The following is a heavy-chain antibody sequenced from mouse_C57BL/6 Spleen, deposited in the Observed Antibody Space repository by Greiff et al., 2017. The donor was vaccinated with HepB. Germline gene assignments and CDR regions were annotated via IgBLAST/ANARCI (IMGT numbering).Heavy chain of an antibody. CDR1: GYTFTDYE. D-gene: IGHD3-2*02. V-gene: IGHV1-15*01. J-gene: IGHJ2*01. CDR2: IDPETGGT. CDR3: TRVSSGYGGYFDY. Sequence: QVQLQQSGAELVRPGASVTLSCKASGYTFTDYEMHWVKQTPVHGLEWIGAIDPETGGTAYNQKFKGKAILTADKSSSTAYMELRSLTSEDSAVYYCTRVSSGYGGYFDYWGQGTTLTVSS.